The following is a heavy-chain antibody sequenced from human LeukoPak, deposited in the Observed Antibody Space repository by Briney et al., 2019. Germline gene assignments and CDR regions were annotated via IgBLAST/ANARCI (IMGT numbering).Heavy chain of an antibody. CDR3: ARGDYYDSSGYYEY. Sequence: ASVKVSCKASGYTFTSYGISWVRQAPGQGLEWMGWISAYNGNTNYAQKLQGRVTMTRDTSTSTVYMELSSLRSEDTAVYYCARGDYYDSSGYYEYWGQGTLVTVSS. D-gene: IGHD3-22*01. J-gene: IGHJ4*02. V-gene: IGHV1-18*01. CDR1: GYTFTSYG. CDR2: ISAYNGNT.